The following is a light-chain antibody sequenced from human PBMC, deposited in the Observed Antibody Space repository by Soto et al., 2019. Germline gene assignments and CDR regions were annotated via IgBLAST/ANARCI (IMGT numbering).Light chain of an antibody. CDR3: MQALQTPLT. CDR1: QSLLHSNGYNY. CDR2: LGS. Sequence: DIVMTQSPLSLPVTPGEPASISCRSSQSLLHSNGYNYLDWYLQKPGQSPQPLIYLGSNRASGVPDRFSGSGLGTDFTLKISRVEAEDVGVYYCMQALQTPLTFGGGTKVEIK. V-gene: IGKV2-28*01. J-gene: IGKJ4*01.